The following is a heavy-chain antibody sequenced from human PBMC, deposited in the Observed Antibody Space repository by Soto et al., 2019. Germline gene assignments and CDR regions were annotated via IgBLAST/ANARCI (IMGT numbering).Heavy chain of an antibody. V-gene: IGHV4-59*01. CDR2: IYYTGRT. D-gene: IGHD2-21*02. CDR3: ARTGRSEEVTGIGVFDI. J-gene: IGHJ3*02. CDR1: GGSINNYF. Sequence: SETLSLTCTVSGGSINNYFWSWIRQPPGEGLEWIAYIYYTGRTNYNPSLGSRVTISLDTSKNQFSLKLSSVTAADTAVYYCARTGRSEEVTGIGVFDIWGQGTGVTVSS.